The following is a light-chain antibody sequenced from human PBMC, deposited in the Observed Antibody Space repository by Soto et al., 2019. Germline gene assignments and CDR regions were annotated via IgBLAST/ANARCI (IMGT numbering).Light chain of an antibody. CDR2: SNN. J-gene: IGLJ7*01. CDR1: SSNIGGNY. V-gene: IGLV1-47*02. Sequence: QSVLTQPPSASGTPGQRVTISCSGSSSNIGGNYVYWYQQLPGTAPKLLIYSNNHRPSGVPDRFSGSKSGTSASLAISGLRSEDEAYYYCAAWDDSLSRAVFGGGTQLTVL. CDR3: AAWDDSLSRAV.